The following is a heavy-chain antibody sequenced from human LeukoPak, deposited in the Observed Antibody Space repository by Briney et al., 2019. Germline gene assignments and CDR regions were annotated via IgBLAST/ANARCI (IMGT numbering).Heavy chain of an antibody. J-gene: IGHJ6*04. CDR3: AKGGHCSSTDCHDGRMDV. D-gene: IGHD2-2*01. CDR1: GFTCSDYA. V-gene: IGHV3-23*01. CDR2: ISSSASHT. Sequence: GGPLRLSCAASGFTCSDYAMSWVRQAPGKGLEWVSVISSSASHTYYADSVKGRFTISRDNSKNTLYLQMSSLRAEDTAVYSCAKGGHCSSTDCHDGRMDVWGKGTTVTVSS.